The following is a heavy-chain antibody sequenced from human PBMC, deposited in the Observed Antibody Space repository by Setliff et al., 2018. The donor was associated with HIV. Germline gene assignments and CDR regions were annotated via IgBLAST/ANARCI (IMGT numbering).Heavy chain of an antibody. D-gene: IGHD3-10*01. V-gene: IGHV2-5*02. J-gene: IGHJ4*02. Sequence: SGPRGNPTQTLTLTCTFSGFSLSTSGVGVGWIRQPPGKALEWLALIYWDDDKRYSPSLKSRLTITKDTSENQVVLTMTNMDPVDTATYYCAHSPQSAMGRLRRSYFDYWGQGTLVTVSS. CDR1: GFSLSTSGVG. CDR3: AHSPQSAMGRLRRSYFDY. CDR2: IYWDDDK.